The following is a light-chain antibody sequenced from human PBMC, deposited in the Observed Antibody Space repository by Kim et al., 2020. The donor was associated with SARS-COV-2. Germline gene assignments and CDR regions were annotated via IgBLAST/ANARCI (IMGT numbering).Light chain of an antibody. CDR1: QGISRH. CDR3: QQSYIAPCT. Sequence: DIQMTQSPSSLSASVGDRVTITCRATQGISRHLNWYQQKPGKAPKLLIYAASTLQGGVPSRFSGSGSETDFTLTISSLQPEDFATYCCQQSYIAPCTFGPGTKVDIK. CDR2: AAS. V-gene: IGKV1-39*01. J-gene: IGKJ3*01.